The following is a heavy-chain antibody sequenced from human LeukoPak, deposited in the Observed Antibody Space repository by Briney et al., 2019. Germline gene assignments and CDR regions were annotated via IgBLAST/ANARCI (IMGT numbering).Heavy chain of an antibody. CDR1: GFAFSNYA. CDR3: AKAIFPSMIRGVSFDY. Sequence: GGSLRLSCAASGFAFSNYAMNWVRQAPGKGLEWVSAISVSSGSAFYAYSVKGRFTISRDNSKNTLYLQMNSLRPEDTAVYYCAKAIFPSMIRGVSFDYWGQGTLVTVSS. CDR2: ISVSSGSA. J-gene: IGHJ4*02. D-gene: IGHD3-10*01. V-gene: IGHV3-23*01.